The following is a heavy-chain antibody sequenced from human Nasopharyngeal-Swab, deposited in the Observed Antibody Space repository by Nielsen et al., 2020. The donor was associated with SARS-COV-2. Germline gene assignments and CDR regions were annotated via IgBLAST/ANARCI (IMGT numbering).Heavy chain of an antibody. Sequence: GGSLRLSCKGSGYSFTSYWIGWVRQMPGKGLEWMGIIYPGDSDTRYSPSFQGQVTISADKSISTAYLQWSSLEASDTAMYYCARIPSTLPDYWGQGTLVTVSS. CDR3: ARIPSTLPDY. CDR2: IYPGDSDT. V-gene: IGHV5-51*01. J-gene: IGHJ4*02. D-gene: IGHD5/OR15-5a*01. CDR1: GYSFTSYW.